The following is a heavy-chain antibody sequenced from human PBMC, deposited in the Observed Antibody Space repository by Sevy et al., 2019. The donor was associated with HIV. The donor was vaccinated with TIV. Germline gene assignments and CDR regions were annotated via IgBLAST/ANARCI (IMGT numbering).Heavy chain of an antibody. D-gene: IGHD2-8*01. V-gene: IGHV3-23*01. J-gene: IGHJ4*02. CDR1: GFTFNIYS. CDR3: AREGCTKPHDY. Sequence: GGSLRLSCAASGFTFNIYSMSWVRQTPGKGLEWVATLSFGCGKINHADYVKGRFTMSRGDSKNAVYLQMNNLRVEDTAIYYCAREGCTKPHDYWGQGTLVTVSS. CDR2: LSFGCGKI.